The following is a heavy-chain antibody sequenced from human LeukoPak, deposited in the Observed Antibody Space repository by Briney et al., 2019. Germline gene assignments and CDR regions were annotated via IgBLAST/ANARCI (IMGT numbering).Heavy chain of an antibody. Sequence: QPGGSLRLSCAASGFTFSSYEMNWVRQAPGKGLEWVSYISSSGSTIYYADSVKGRFTISRDNAKNSLYLQMNSLRAEDTAVYYCARRYCSSTSCYWYFDYWGQGTLVTVSS. CDR1: GFTFSSYE. CDR3: ARRYCSSTSCYWYFDY. V-gene: IGHV3-48*03. J-gene: IGHJ4*02. CDR2: ISSSGSTI. D-gene: IGHD2-2*01.